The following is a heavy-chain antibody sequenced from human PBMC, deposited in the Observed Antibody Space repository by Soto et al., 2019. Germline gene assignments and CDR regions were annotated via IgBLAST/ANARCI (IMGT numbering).Heavy chain of an antibody. J-gene: IGHJ4*02. Sequence: QLQLQESGPGLVKPSETLSLICTVSGGSISSNYSFWGWIRQPPGKGLEWIGSRYYSGSTSYNPSLKSRVTISVDTSKKHFSLKLSSVTAADTAVYYCARQQRIAVADKWVNGDFDYWGQGTLVTVSS. CDR1: GGSISSNYSF. CDR3: ARQQRIAVADKWVNGDFDY. V-gene: IGHV4-39*01. D-gene: IGHD6-19*01. CDR2: RYYSGST.